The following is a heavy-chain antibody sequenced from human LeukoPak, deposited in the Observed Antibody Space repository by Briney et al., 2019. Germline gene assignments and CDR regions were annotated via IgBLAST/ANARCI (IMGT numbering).Heavy chain of an antibody. CDR2: INHSGSN. J-gene: IGHJ4*02. V-gene: IGHV4-34*01. CDR1: GGSFRGDY. Sequence: SETLSLTCAVHGGSFRGDYWSWIRQPPGKGLEWLGEINHSGSNNYNPSLKSRVTISVDTSKNQFSRKLTSVTAADRAVYYCASAAWKDTGQYYYDSSGYYYGHDYWGQGTLVTVSS. CDR3: ASAAWKDTGQYYYDSSGYYYGHDY. D-gene: IGHD3-22*01.